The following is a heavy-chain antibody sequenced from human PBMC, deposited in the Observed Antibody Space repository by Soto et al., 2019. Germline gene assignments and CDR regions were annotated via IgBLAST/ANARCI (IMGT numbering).Heavy chain of an antibody. Sequence: QITLKESGPTLVKPTQTLTLTCTFSGFSLTTRGVGVGWIRQPPGKALECLALIYWDDDKRYSPSLQSRLSXXXXXXXXXXXXXXXXXXXXXXXXXXCAXXPXXXQYDWFDPWGQGTLVSVSS. CDR2: IYWDDDK. CDR3: AXXPXXXQYDWFDP. J-gene: IGHJ5*02. V-gene: IGHV2-5*02. CDR1: GFSLTTRGVG.